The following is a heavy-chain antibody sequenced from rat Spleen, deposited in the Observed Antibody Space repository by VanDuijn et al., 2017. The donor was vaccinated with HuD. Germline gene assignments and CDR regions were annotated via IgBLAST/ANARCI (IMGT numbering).Heavy chain of an antibody. D-gene: IGHD1-6*01. Sequence: EVQLVESGGGLVQPGRSLKLSCAASGFTFSNYGTHWIRQTPTMGLEWVATIKYDGSSTYHRDSVKGRFTISRDNAKSTLYLQMNSLRSEDTATYFCAGQYYGYTDWGQGTLVTVSS. CDR2: IKYDGSST. CDR3: AGQYYGYTD. V-gene: IGHV5-29*01. J-gene: IGHJ3*01. CDR1: GFTFSNYG.